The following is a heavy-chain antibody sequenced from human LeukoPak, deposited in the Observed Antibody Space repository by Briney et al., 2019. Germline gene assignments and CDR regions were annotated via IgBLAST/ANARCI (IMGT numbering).Heavy chain of an antibody. CDR3: DNGEW. Sequence: GESLKISCIGSGFNFGYFAMSWVRQVPGRGPDFVSSISDTGKVVFYTDSMRGRATVSRDNSKSTLYLQLSDVRGDDTAVYYCDNGEWWGPGTQVVVSS. V-gene: IGHV3-23*01. CDR1: GFNFGYFA. CDR2: ISDTGKVV. D-gene: IGHD3-3*01. J-gene: IGHJ4*02.